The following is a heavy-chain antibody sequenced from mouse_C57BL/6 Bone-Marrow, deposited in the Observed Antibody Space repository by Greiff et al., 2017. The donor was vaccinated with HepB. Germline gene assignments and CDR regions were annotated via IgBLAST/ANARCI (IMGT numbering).Heavy chain of an antibody. CDR1: GYAFSSSW. J-gene: IGHJ2*01. Sequence: VKLQESGPELVKPGASVKISCKASGYAFSSSWMNWVKQRPGKGLEWIGRIYPGDGDTNYNGKFKGKATLTADKSSSTAYMQLSSLTSEDSAVYFCARCYYGDYWGQGTTLTVSS. CDR3: ARCYYGDY. CDR2: IYPGDGDT. V-gene: IGHV1-82*01.